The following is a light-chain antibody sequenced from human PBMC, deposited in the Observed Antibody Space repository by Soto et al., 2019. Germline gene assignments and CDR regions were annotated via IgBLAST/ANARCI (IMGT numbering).Light chain of an antibody. CDR3: QQSNNWPPLT. Sequence: SVLTQPPSVSGTPGQRVTISCSGSSSNIGNNYPYWYQQIPGTAPRLLIYRNDQRPAGVPARFSGSGSETDFSLTISSLQIEDFALYYCQQSNNWPPLTFGGGTK. CDR1: SSNIGNNY. V-gene: IGLV1-47*01. CDR2: RND. J-gene: IGLJ2*01.